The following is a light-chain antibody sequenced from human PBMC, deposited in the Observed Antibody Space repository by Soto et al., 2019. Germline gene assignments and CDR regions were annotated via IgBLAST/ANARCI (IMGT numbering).Light chain of an antibody. CDR3: QQYGSSPIN. V-gene: IGKV3-20*01. CDR1: QRFSSTY. J-gene: IGKJ5*01. CDR2: GSS. Sequence: IVLTPSPGTLSFSPVERATISCTASQRFSSTYLAWYQPKPGQAPRLLIYGSSFRATGIPDRFSGSGSGTDFTLTISSLEPEDFAVYYCQQYGSSPINFGQGTRLE.